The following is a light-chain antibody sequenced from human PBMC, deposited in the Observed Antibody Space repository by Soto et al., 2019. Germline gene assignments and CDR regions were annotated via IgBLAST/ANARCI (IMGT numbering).Light chain of an antibody. CDR3: QQSSHWWT. V-gene: IGKV3-11*01. CDR1: QSVSSY. J-gene: IGKJ1*01. CDR2: DAS. Sequence: EIVLTQSPATLSLSPGERATLSCRASQSVSSYLAWYQQKPGQAPRLLIYDASNRATGIPARFSGSGSGTDFTLTISSLEHEDVAVYYCQQSSHWWTFGQGTKVEIK.